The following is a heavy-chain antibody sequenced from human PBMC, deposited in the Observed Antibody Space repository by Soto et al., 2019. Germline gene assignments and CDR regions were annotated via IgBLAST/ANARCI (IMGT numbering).Heavy chain of an antibody. J-gene: IGHJ4*02. CDR3: TREGVSGSYDY. Sequence: SETLSLTCTVSGGSISSYYWSWIRQPPGKGLEWIGYIHYSGSTNYNPSLKSRVTISVDTSKNQFSLKLSSVTAADTAVYYCTREGVSGSYDYWGQGTLVTVSS. V-gene: IGHV4-59*01. D-gene: IGHD1-26*01. CDR1: GGSISSYY. CDR2: IHYSGST.